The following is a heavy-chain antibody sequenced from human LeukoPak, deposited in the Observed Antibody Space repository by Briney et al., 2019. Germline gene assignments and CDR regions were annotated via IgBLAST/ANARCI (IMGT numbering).Heavy chain of an antibody. CDR1: GFTFSSYT. J-gene: IGHJ4*02. CDR2: ISVSGDST. V-gene: IGHV3-23*01. Sequence: HSGGSLRLSCAASGFTFSSYTMSWVRQAPGKGLEWVSAISVSGDSTYYADSVKGRLTISRDNSKNTLSLQMNSLRAEDTAVYYCASGGRYSYGSFDYWGQGTLVTVSS. CDR3: ASGGRYSYGSFDY. D-gene: IGHD5-18*01.